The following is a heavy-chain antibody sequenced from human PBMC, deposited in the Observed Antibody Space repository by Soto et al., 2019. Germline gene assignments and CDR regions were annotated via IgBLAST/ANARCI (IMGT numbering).Heavy chain of an antibody. D-gene: IGHD2-2*01. CDR3: ASSTASLVPAAHPGFDY. V-gene: IGHV3-33*01. CDR1: GFTFSSYG. J-gene: IGHJ4*02. Sequence: PGGSLRLSCAASGFTFSSYGMHWVRQAPGKGLEWVAVIWYDGSNKYYADSVKGRFTISRDNSKNTLYLQMNSLRAEDTAVYYCASSTASLVPAAHPGFDYWGQGTLVTVSS. CDR2: IWYDGSNK.